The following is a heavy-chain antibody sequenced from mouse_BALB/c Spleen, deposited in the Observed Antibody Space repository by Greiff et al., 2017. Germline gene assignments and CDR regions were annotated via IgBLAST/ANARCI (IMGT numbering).Heavy chain of an antibody. V-gene: IGHV3-2*02. CDR3: ARSGSTMITTGRKFDY. J-gene: IGHJ2*01. Sequence: DVQLQESGPGLVKPSQSLSLTCTVTGYSITSDYAWNWIRQFPGNKLEWMGYISYSGSTSYNPSLKSRISITRDTSKNQFFLQLNSVTTEDTATYYCARSGSTMITTGRKFDYWGQGTTLTVSS. CDR2: ISYSGST. D-gene: IGHD2-4*01. CDR1: GYSITSDYA.